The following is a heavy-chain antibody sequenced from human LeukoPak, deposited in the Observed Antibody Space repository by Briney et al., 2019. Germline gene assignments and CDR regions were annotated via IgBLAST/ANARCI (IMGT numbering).Heavy chain of an antibody. D-gene: IGHD1-26*01. Sequence: GALRLSCAASGFTFSSYAMHWVRQAPGKGLEWVAVISYDGSNKYYADSVKGRFTISGDNSKNTLYLQMNSLRAEDTAVYYCASLGGSYSEADYWGQGTLVTVSS. J-gene: IGHJ4*02. CDR3: ASLGGSYSEADY. V-gene: IGHV3-30-3*01. CDR2: ISYDGSNK. CDR1: GFTFSSYA.